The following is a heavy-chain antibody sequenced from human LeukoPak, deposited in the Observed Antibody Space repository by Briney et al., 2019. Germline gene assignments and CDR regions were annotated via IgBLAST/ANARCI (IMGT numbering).Heavy chain of an antibody. CDR2: ISYDGSNK. J-gene: IGHJ4*02. Sequence: GRSLRLSCAASGFTFSSYAMHWVRQAPGKGLEWVAVISYDGSNKYYADSVKGRFTISRDNSKNTLYLQMNSLRAEDTAVYFCAVNRPSDYWGQGTLLIVSS. V-gene: IGHV3-30-3*01. CDR1: GFTFSSYA. CDR3: AVNRPSDY.